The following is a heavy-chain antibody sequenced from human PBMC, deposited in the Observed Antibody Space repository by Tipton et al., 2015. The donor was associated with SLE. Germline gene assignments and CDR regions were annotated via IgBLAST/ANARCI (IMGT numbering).Heavy chain of an antibody. CDR1: GYTFTKYG. V-gene: IGHV1-18*01. D-gene: IGHD3-22*01. J-gene: IGHJ4*02. CDR2: ISAHNGNT. CDR3: ARRPYYYDSSGSRLDY. Sequence: QLVQSGAEVKKPGASVKVSCKASGYTFTKYGFSWVRQAPGQGLEWMGWISAHNGNTDYAQKLQGRVTMTTDTSTSTAYMELRSLRFDDTAVYYCARRPYYYDSSGSRLDYWGQGTLVTVSS.